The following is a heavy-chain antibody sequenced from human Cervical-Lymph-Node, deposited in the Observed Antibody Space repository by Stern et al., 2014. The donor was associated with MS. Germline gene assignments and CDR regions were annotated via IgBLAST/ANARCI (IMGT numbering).Heavy chain of an antibody. CDR3: AKTGANSLFDY. V-gene: IGHV3-30*18. CDR1: GFTFSNYG. D-gene: IGHD2-21*01. CDR2: ISFDGNNK. J-gene: IGHJ4*02. Sequence: QVQLVESGGGVVQSGRSLRLSCAASGFTFSNYGMHWVRQAPGEGLEWVAVISFDGNNKYYGDSVKSRFNISRDNSKNMLYLQMNSMRLEDTAVYYCAKTGANSLFDYWGQGTLVTVSS.